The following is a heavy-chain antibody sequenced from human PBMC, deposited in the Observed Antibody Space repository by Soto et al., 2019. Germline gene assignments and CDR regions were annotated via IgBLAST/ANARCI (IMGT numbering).Heavy chain of an antibody. Sequence: SETLSVTCTVSGGSVSSGSYYWSWIRQPPGKGLEWIGYIYYSGSTNYNPSLKSRVTISVDTSKNQFSLKLSSVTAADTAVYYCARFLSGTTDWFDPWGQGTLVTVSS. CDR1: GGSVSSGSYY. V-gene: IGHV4-61*01. CDR2: IYYSGST. J-gene: IGHJ5*02. CDR3: ARFLSGTTDWFDP. D-gene: IGHD1-1*01.